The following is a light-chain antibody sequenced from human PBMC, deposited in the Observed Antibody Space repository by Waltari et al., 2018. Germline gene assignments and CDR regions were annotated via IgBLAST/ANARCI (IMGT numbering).Light chain of an antibody. CDR3: QVWDGSSDHYV. V-gene: IGLV3-21*02. CDR2: DDS. Sequence: SYVLTQPPSVSVAPGQTARITCGGHNIGSESVHWYQQKPGQAPVLVVYDDSDRPSGIPGRFSGSNSGNTATLTISRVEAGDEAVYYCQVWDGSSDHYVFGTGTTVTVL. CDR1: NIGSES. J-gene: IGLJ1*01.